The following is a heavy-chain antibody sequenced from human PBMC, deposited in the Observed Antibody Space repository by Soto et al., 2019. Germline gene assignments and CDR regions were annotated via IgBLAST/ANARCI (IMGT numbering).Heavy chain of an antibody. J-gene: IGHJ4*02. CDR2: INHSGST. CDR3: ARGTPHSSGWYLARCYFDY. CDR1: GGSFSGYY. V-gene: IGHV4-34*01. D-gene: IGHD6-19*01. Sequence: QVQLQQWGAGLLKPSETLSLTCAVYGGSFSGYYWSWIRQPPGKGLEWIGEINHSGSTNYNPSLKSRVTISVDTSKNQFSLKLSSVTAADTAVYYCARGTPHSSGWYLARCYFDYWGQGTLVTVSS.